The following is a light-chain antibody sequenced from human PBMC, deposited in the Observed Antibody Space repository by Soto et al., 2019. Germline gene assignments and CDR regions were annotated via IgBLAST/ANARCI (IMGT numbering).Light chain of an antibody. CDR1: SSDVGGYNY. V-gene: IGLV2-14*01. CDR3: NSYTSMSPGV. J-gene: IGLJ1*01. CDR2: EVS. Sequence: QSALTQPASVSGSPGQSITISCTGTSSDVGGYNYVSWYQQPPGKAPKLIIYEVSNRPSGVSNRFSGSKSGNTASLTISGLQAEDEADYYCNSYTSMSPGVFGTGTKLTVL.